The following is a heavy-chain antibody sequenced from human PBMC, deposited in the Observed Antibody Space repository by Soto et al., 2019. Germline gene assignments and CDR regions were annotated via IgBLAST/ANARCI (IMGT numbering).Heavy chain of an antibody. CDR3: DREVDGYSKFEA. V-gene: IGHV4-30-2*01. Sequence: PSETLSLTCSVSCASVTRDVNCWTWIRQPAGKGLEFVASIYHGVSTFYNPSLRSRVTISLDRSKNPFSLKLTSVTAADTAVYYCDREVDGYSKFEAWGQGTLVPVSS. CDR2: IYHGVST. D-gene: IGHD4-4*01. CDR1: CASVTRDVNC. J-gene: IGHJ5*02.